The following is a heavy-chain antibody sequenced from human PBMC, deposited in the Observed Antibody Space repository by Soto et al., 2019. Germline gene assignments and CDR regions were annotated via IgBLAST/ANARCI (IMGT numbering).Heavy chain of an antibody. D-gene: IGHD3-3*01. CDR1: GGTFSSYA. J-gene: IGHJ6*02. CDR3: AGSTIFGVLKSYYYGMDV. CDR2: IIPIFGTA. Sequence: QVQLVQSGAEVKKPGSSVKVSCKASGGTFSSYAISWVRQAPGQGLEWMGGIIPIFGTANYAQKFQGRVTITADKSTSTAYMELSSLRSEDTAVYYCAGSTIFGVLKSYYYGMDVWGQGTTVTVSS. V-gene: IGHV1-69*06.